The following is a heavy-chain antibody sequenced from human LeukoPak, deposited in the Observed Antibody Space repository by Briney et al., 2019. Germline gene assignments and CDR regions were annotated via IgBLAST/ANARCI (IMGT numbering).Heavy chain of an antibody. CDR3: ARDVAAAATRKENYYGLDV. D-gene: IGHD6-13*01. CDR2: IYHSGST. Sequence: SETLSLTCAVSGYSLSNDYYWGWIRQPPGKGLEWIGSIYHSGSTYYNPSLKSRLTISVDTFKNQLSLKVTSVTAADTAVYYGARDVAAAATRKENYYGLDVWGKGTTVTVSS. J-gene: IGHJ6*04. CDR1: GYSLSNDYY. V-gene: IGHV4-38-2*02.